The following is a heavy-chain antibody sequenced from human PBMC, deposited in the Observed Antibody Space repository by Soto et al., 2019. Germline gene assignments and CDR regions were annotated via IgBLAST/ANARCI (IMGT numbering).Heavy chain of an antibody. V-gene: IGHV4-59*01. Sequence: PSETLSLTCTVSGGSISSYYWSWIRQPPGKGLEWIGYIYYSGSTNYNPSPKSRVTISVDTSKNQFSLKLSSVTAADTAVYYCASLRSGYYFFDYWGQGTLVTVSS. CDR2: IYYSGST. J-gene: IGHJ4*02. CDR3: ASLRSGYYFFDY. CDR1: GGSISSYY. D-gene: IGHD3-22*01.